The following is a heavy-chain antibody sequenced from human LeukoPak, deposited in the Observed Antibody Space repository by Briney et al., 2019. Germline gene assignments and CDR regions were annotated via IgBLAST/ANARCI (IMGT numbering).Heavy chain of an antibody. CDR3: ARSTGYYYDSSGYPDAFDI. V-gene: IGHV6-1*01. CDR1: GDSVSSNSAA. Sequence: PSQTLSLTCAISGDSVSSNSAAWNWIRQSPSRGLEWLGRTYYRSKWYNDYAVSVKSRITINPDTSKNQFSLQLNSVTPEDTAVYYCARSTGYYYDSSGYPDAFDIWGQGTMVTVSS. D-gene: IGHD3-22*01. CDR2: TYYRSKWYN. J-gene: IGHJ3*02.